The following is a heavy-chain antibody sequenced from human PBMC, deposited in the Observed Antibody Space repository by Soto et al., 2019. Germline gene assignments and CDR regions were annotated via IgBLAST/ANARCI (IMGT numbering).Heavy chain of an antibody. CDR2: INPNSGGT. J-gene: IGHJ6*02. Sequence: GASVKVSCKASGYTFTGYYMHWVRQAPGQGLEWMGWINPNSGGTNYAQKFQGWVTMTRDTSISTAYMELSRLRSDDTAVYYCARLAVIEEVGDGMDVWGQGTRVTVSS. D-gene: IGHD6-13*01. CDR1: GYTFTGYY. V-gene: IGHV1-2*04. CDR3: ARLAVIEEVGDGMDV.